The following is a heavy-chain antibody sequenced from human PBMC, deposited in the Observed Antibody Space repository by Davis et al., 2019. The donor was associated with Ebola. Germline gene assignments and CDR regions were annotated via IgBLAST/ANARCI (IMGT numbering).Heavy chain of an antibody. D-gene: IGHD3-3*01. V-gene: IGHV3-30*04. Sequence: GESLKISCVASGFTFSNHAMHWVRQAPGKGLEWVAVVSHSERERFYADSVKGRFTISRDNSENTLYLQMNSLTADDTSVYYCARAGFDEVLDYWGQGTPVTVSS. J-gene: IGHJ4*02. CDR2: VSHSERER. CDR3: ARAGFDEVLDY. CDR1: GFTFSNHA.